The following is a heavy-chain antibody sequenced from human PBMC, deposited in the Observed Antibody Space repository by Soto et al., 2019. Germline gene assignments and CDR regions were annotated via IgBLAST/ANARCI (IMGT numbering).Heavy chain of an antibody. V-gene: IGHV2-70*01. CDR3: ARSTTGSYYYYGMDV. J-gene: IGHJ6*02. CDR2: IDWDDDK. CDR1: GFSLSTSGMC. Sequence: SGPTLVNPTQTLTLTCTFSGFSLSTSGMCVSWIRQPPGKALEWLALIDWDDDKYYSTSLKTRLTISKDTSKNQVVLTMTNVDPVDTATYYCARSTTGSYYYYGMDVWGQGTTVTVSS. D-gene: IGHD1-1*01.